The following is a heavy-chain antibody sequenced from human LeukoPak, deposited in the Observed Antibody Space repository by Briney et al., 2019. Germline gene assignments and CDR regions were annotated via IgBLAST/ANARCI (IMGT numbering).Heavy chain of an antibody. Sequence: GGSLRLSCAASGFTFSNAWMNWVRQAPGKGLEWVGRIKSKTDGGTTDYAAPVKGRFTISRDDSKNTLYLQMNSLKTEDTAVCYCTTAVAGLTYYYYYGMDVWGQGTTVTVSS. CDR3: TTAVAGLTYYYYYGMDV. CDR2: IKSKTDGGTT. V-gene: IGHV3-15*07. J-gene: IGHJ6*02. CDR1: GFTFSNAW. D-gene: IGHD6-19*01.